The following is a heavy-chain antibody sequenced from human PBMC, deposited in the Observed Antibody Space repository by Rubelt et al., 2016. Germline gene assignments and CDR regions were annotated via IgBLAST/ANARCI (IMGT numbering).Heavy chain of an antibody. J-gene: IGHJ4*02. Sequence: QVQLQESGPGLVKPSETLSLTCTVSGYSISSGYYWGWIRQPPGKGLEWIGSIYHSGSTYYNPSLKSRVTIPVDTSKNQFSLKLSSVTAADTAVYYCARSGALAYCGGDCYLDYWGQGTLVTVSS. CDR3: ARSGALAYCGGDCYLDY. V-gene: IGHV4-38-2*02. CDR1: GYSISSGYY. D-gene: IGHD2-21*01. CDR2: IYHSGST.